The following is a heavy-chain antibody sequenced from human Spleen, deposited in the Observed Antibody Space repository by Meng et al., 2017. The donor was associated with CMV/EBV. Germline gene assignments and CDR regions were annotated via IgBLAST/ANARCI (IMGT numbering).Heavy chain of an antibody. CDR3: ARGSGAYYYYGMDV. CDR2: IYYSGST. V-gene: IGHV4-61*01. D-gene: IGHD3-3*01. J-gene: IGHJ6*02. CDR1: GNSVSSGTYY. Sequence: GSLRLSCTVSGNSVSSGTYYWSWIRQPPGKGLEWIGCIYYSGSTNSNPSLKSRVTISVDTSNNQFSLKLSSVTAADTAVYYCARGSGAYYYYGMDVWGQGTTVTVSS.